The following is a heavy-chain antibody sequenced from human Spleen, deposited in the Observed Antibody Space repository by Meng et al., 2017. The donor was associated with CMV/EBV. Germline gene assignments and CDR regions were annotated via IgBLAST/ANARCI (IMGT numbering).Heavy chain of an antibody. Sequence: GESLKISCAASGFTFSNYEINWVRQAPGKGLQWVSYISASAITTYYVDSVQGRFTISRDNAKNSLYLQMNSLRADDTAVYYCARDRLGIHDYWGQGTLVTVSS. V-gene: IGHV3-48*03. CDR2: ISASAITT. CDR3: ARDRLGIHDY. D-gene: IGHD7-27*01. CDR1: GFTFSNYE. J-gene: IGHJ4*02.